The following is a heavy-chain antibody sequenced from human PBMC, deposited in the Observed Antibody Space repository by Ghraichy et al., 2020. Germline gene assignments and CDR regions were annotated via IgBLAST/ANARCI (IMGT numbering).Heavy chain of an antibody. CDR2: ISSSSSYI. Sequence: GGSLRLSCAASGFTFSSYSMNWVRQAPGKGLEWVSSISSSSSYIYYADSVKGRFTISRDNAKNSLYLQMNSLRAEDMAVYYCAGGARDYYYDSSGKPTRGVDYWGQGTLVTVSS. J-gene: IGHJ4*02. V-gene: IGHV3-21*01. D-gene: IGHD3-22*01. CDR3: AGGARDYYYDSSGKPTRGVDY. CDR1: GFTFSSYS.